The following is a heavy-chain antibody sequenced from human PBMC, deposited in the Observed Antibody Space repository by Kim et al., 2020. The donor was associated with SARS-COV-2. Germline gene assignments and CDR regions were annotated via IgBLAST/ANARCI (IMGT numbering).Heavy chain of an antibody. D-gene: IGHD3-3*01. J-gene: IGHJ4*01. CDR3: ARGEGVVLEWPKGNAFDY. CDR1: GGSFSGYY. CDR2: INHSGST. V-gene: IGHV4-34*01. Sequence: SETLSLTCAVYGGSFSGYYWSWIRQPPGKGLEWIGEINHSGSTNYNPSLKSRVTISVDTSKNQFSLKLSSVTAADTAVYYCARGEGVVLEWPKGNAFDY.